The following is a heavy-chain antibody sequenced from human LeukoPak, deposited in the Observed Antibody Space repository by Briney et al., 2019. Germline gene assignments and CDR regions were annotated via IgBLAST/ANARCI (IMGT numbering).Heavy chain of an antibody. CDR3: TRGRTY. V-gene: IGHV3-15*01. Sequence: GGSLRLSCAASGFTFSNAWMSWVRQAPGKGLEWVGCIKSNSDGGSSEYAAHVKCRFSISRDDKKNSLYLQMNSPKNEVTDVYYCTRGRTYWGQGALVTVSS. J-gene: IGHJ4*02. CDR1: GFTFSNAW. CDR2: IKSNSDGGSS.